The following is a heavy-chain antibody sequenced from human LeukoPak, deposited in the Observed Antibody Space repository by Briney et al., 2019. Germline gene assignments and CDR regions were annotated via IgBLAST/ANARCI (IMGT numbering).Heavy chain of an antibody. Sequence: GGSLRLSCTASGFSFSNYWMSWVRQAPGKGLEWVSAITGSGDGTYYANSVKGRFTISRDNSKNTLYLQMNSLRAEDTALYYCANRDVDSALPPGYWGQGTLVTVSS. CDR2: ITGSGDGT. J-gene: IGHJ4*02. CDR1: GFSFSNYW. V-gene: IGHV3-23*01. D-gene: IGHD5-24*01. CDR3: ANRDVDSALPPGY.